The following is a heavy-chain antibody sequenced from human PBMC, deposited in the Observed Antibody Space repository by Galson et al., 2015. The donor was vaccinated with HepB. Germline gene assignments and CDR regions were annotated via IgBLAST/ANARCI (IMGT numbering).Heavy chain of an antibody. CDR3: ARDGRSPVEFWFDL. CDR1: RFNSSTHS. D-gene: IGHD3-10*01. J-gene: IGHJ2*01. Sequence: SLRHSCAAHRFNSSTHSMKWVRQAPGKGLEWIAYKTGTGVIVYADSVKGRFTISRDNAKYSLFLQMNSLRDEDTAVYYCARDGRSPVEFWFDLWGRGTLVTVSS. CDR2: KTGTGVIV. V-gene: IGHV3-48*02.